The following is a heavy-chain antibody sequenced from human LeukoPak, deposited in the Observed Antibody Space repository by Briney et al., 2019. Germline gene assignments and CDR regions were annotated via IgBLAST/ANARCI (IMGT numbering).Heavy chain of an antibody. CDR3: ARGLYYIDV. CDR2: IKQDGSEK. J-gene: IGHJ6*03. V-gene: IGHV3-7*01. CDR1: GFTFSGYW. Sequence: GGSLRLSCAASGFTFSGYWMSWVRQAPGKGLEWVANIKQDGSEKYYVDSVKGRFTISRDNAKNSLYLQMNSLRTEDTAIYYCARGLYYIDVWGNGTAVTVS.